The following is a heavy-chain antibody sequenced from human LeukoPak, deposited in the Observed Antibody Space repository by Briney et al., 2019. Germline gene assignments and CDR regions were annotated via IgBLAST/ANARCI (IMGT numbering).Heavy chain of an antibody. CDR3: TRGPGRSSSPYYGVDV. D-gene: IGHD6-6*01. Sequence: GGSLRLSCVASGFTFSSCSMTWVRQAPGKGLECVSTITPTADWTFYADSVKGRFSISRDNSKNTVYLQMNSLRAEGTAVYYCTRGPGRSSSPYYGVDVWGQGTTVTVSS. CDR2: ITPTADWT. CDR1: GFTFSSCS. V-gene: IGHV3-23*01. J-gene: IGHJ6*02.